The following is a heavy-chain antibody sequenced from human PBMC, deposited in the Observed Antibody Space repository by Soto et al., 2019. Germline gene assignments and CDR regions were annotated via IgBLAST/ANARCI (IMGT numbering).Heavy chain of an antibody. V-gene: IGHV3-23*01. CDR2: ISGSGGNT. Sequence: GSLRLSCAASGFTFSSYAMSWVRQAPGKGLEWVSAISGSGGNTYYADSVKGRFTISRDNSKNTLYLQMNSLRAEDTAVYYCAKDDVLMVYGGLLDYWGQGALVTVSS. D-gene: IGHD2-8*01. J-gene: IGHJ4*02. CDR3: AKDDVLMVYGGLLDY. CDR1: GFTFSSYA.